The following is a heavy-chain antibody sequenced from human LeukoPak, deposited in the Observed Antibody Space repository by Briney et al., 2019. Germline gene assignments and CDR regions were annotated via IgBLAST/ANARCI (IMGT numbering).Heavy chain of an antibody. CDR2: IYSGGNT. CDR3: AKDRSSSGWYRGGYFDY. V-gene: IGHV3-53*01. CDR1: GFTVSNIY. D-gene: IGHD6-19*01. Sequence: GGSLRLSCAASGFTVSNIYMNWVRQAPGKGLEWVSVIYSGGNTYHADSVKGRFTISRDNSKNTLYLQMNSLRAEDTAVYYCAKDRSSSGWYRGGYFDYWGQGTLVTVSS. J-gene: IGHJ4*02.